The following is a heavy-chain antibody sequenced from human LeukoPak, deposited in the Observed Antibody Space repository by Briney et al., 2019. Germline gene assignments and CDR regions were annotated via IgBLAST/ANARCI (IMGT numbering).Heavy chain of an antibody. CDR3: AKDRGSRDYFDY. Sequence: GESLKISCAASGFTFSSYAMSWVRQAPGKGLEWVSAISGSGGSTYYADSVKGRFTISRDNSKNTLYLQMNSLRAEDTAVYYCAKDRGSRDYFDYWGQGTLVTVSS. D-gene: IGHD1-26*01. CDR1: GFTFSSYA. CDR2: ISGSGGST. V-gene: IGHV3-23*01. J-gene: IGHJ4*02.